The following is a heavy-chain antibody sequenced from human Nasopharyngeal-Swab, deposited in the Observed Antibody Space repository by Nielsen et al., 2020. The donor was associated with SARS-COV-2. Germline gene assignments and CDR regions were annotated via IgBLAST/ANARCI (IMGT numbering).Heavy chain of an antibody. V-gene: IGHV3-74*01. J-gene: IGHJ4*02. CDR2: INGDGSST. D-gene: IGHD4-11*01. Sequence: GGSLTLSCAASGFTFSSYWMHWVRQAPGKGLVWVSRINGDGSSTTYADSVRGRFTISSDNAKNMLYLQLNSLRAEDTAVYYCARGGLYSNYLLDYWGQGTLVTVSS. CDR3: ARGGLYSNYLLDY. CDR1: GFTFSSYW.